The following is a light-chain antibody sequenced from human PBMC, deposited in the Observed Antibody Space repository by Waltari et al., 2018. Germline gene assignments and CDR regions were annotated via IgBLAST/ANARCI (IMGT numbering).Light chain of an antibody. Sequence: AIQVTQSPSSLSASVGDRVMITCRASQGIRVDLAWYQQKSGKAPKLLIYGASTIQSWVPSRCSGNGSDTDFTLTISSLQPEDIATYYCLQDYSYPRTFGQGTKVEIK. CDR2: GAS. CDR1: QGIRVD. V-gene: IGKV1-6*01. CDR3: LQDYSYPRT. J-gene: IGKJ1*01.